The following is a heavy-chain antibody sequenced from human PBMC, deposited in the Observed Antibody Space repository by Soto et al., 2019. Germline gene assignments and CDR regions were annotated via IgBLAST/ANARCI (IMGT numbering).Heavy chain of an antibody. CDR1: GFTFSSYA. J-gene: IGHJ4*02. V-gene: IGHV3-30-3*01. CDR2: ISYDGSNK. CDR3: ARVASLGGWSMLGWYYFDY. D-gene: IGHD6-19*01. Sequence: PGGSLRLSCAASGFTFSSYAMHWVRQAPGKGLEWVAVISYDGSNKYYADSVKGRFTISRDNSKNTLYLQMNSLRAEDTAVYYCARVASLGGWSMLGWYYFDYWGQGTLVTVSS.